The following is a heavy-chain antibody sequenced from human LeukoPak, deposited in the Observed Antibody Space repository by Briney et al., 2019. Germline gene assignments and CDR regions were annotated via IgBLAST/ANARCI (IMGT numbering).Heavy chain of an antibody. CDR3: ARVLGGYFDL. D-gene: IGHD2-15*01. CDR2: IYSGGST. V-gene: IGHV3-53*01. Sequence: GGSLRLSCAASGFTVSSNYMSWVRQAPGKGLEWVSVIYSGGSTYYADSVKGRFTISRDNSKSTLYIQMNSLRAEDTAVYYCARVLGGYFDLWGRGTLVTVSS. J-gene: IGHJ2*01. CDR1: GFTVSSNY.